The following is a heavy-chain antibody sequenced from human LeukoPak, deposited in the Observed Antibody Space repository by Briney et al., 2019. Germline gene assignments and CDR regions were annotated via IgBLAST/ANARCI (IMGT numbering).Heavy chain of an antibody. Sequence: PSETLSLTCTVSGGSLSSYDWSWIRQPPGKGLEWIGYIYYSGSTNYNPSLKSRVTISVDTSKNQFSLKLTSVTAADTAVYYCARATYSSGWGTSDYWGQGTLVTVSS. CDR3: ARATYSSGWGTSDY. D-gene: IGHD6-19*01. CDR2: IYYSGST. J-gene: IGHJ4*02. CDR1: GGSLSSYD. V-gene: IGHV4-59*01.